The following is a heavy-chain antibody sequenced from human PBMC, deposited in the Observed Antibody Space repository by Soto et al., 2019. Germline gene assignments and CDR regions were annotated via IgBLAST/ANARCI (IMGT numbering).Heavy chain of an antibody. CDR1: GFTFSSYE. Sequence: GGSLRLSCAASGFTFSSYEMNWVRQAPGKGLEWVSYISSSGSTIYYADSVKGRFTISRDNAKNSLYLQMNSLRAEDTAVYYCARVDGFWSGYYAFDIWGQGTMVTVSS. J-gene: IGHJ3*02. V-gene: IGHV3-48*03. CDR3: ARVDGFWSGYYAFDI. CDR2: ISSSGSTI. D-gene: IGHD3-3*01.